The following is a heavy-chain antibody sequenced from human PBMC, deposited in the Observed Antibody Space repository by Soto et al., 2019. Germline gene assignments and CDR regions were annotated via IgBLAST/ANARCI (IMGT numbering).Heavy chain of an antibody. CDR1: GSIFSNYA. J-gene: IGHJ4*01. CDR2: ISDSCDFK. CDR3: VKSDCDSAACHRLAQ. Sequence: GSLTHSFAASGSIFSNYAMHWVRQAPREGLEWVSSISDSCDFKHYTDSVHDRFTIAIDDRSTTLYLQVNNLRADNTAAYYCVKSDCDSAACHRLAQWGHGTLVTVSS. V-gene: IGHV3-23*01. D-gene: IGHD3-16*01.